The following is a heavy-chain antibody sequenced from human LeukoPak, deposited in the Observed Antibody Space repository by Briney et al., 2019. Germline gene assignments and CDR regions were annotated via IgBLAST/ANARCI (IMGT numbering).Heavy chain of an antibody. CDR2: IKQDGSEQ. Sequence: GGSLRLSCAASGFTFSKYWMSWVRQAPGKGLEWVANIKQDGSEQYYVDSVKGRFTISRGNAKNSLYLQMNSLRAEDTAVYYCARDLSITIFGQDYYYYYYMDVWGKGTTVTVSS. D-gene: IGHD3-3*01. CDR1: GFTFSKYW. CDR3: ARDLSITIFGQDYYYYYYMDV. J-gene: IGHJ6*03. V-gene: IGHV3-7*01.